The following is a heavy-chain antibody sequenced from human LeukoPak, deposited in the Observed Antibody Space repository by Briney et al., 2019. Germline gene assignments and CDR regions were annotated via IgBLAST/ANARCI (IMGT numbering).Heavy chain of an antibody. CDR2: INPNSGGT. CDR1: GYTFTGYY. V-gene: IGHV1-2*02. J-gene: IGHJ3*02. Sequence: ASVKVSCEASGYTFTGYYIHWVRQAPGQGLEWMGWINPNSGGTNYAQKFQGRVTMTRDTSISTAYMEVSRLRSDDTAVYYCARPRNDFWSGDDAFDIWGQGTMVIVSS. CDR3: ARPRNDFWSGDDAFDI. D-gene: IGHD3-3*01.